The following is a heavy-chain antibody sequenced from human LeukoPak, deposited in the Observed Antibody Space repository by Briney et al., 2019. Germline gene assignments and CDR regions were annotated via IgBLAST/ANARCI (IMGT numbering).Heavy chain of an antibody. D-gene: IGHD3-9*01. J-gene: IGHJ3*02. Sequence: GGSLRLSCAASGFTFSSYAMHWVRQAPGKGLEGVAVISYDGSNKYYADSVKGRFTISRDNSKNTLYLQMNSLRAEDTAVYYCARQAKRILTSKKAFDIWGQGTMVTVSS. CDR3: ARQAKRILTSKKAFDI. CDR1: GFTFSSYA. CDR2: ISYDGSNK. V-gene: IGHV3-30*04.